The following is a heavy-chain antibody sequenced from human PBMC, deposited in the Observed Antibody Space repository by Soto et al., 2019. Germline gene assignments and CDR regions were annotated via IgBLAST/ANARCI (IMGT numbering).Heavy chain of an antibody. CDR1: GFSLSTSGVG. CDR2: IYWDDDK. CDR3: ARLYVDSSGYWDYYFDY. Sequence: SGPTLVNPTQTLTLTCTFSGFSLSTSGVGVGWIRQPPGKALEWLALIYWDDDKRYSPSLKSRLTITKDTSKNQVVLTMTNMDPVDTATYYCARLYVDSSGYWDYYFDYWGQGTLVTVSS. J-gene: IGHJ4*02. V-gene: IGHV2-5*02. D-gene: IGHD3-22*01.